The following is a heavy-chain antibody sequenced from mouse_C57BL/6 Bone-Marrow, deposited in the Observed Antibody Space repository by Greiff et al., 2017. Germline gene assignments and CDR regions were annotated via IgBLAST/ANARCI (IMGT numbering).Heavy chain of an antibody. Sequence: QVQLQQPGAELVKPGASVKLSCKASGYTFTSYWMHWVKQRPGRGLEWIGRIGPNSGGTKYNEKFKSKATLTVDKPSSTAYMQLSSLTSEDSAVYYCARAYGSPWYFEVWGTGTTVTVSS. CDR2: IGPNSGGT. D-gene: IGHD1-1*01. CDR3: ARAYGSPWYFEV. J-gene: IGHJ1*03. V-gene: IGHV1-72*01. CDR1: GYTFTSYW.